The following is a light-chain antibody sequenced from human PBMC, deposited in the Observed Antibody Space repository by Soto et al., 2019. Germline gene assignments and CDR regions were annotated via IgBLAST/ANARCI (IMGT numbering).Light chain of an antibody. CDR3: SSYTSSDVV. CDR2: EVS. CDR1: SSDVGGYNY. Sequence: QSALTQPASVSGSPGQSITISCTGTSSDVGGYNYVSWYQQHPGKAPKLMIYEVSNRPSGFSNRFSDSKSGNTASLTISGLQAEEEADYYCSSYTSSDVVFGGETKLTVL. J-gene: IGLJ2*01. V-gene: IGLV2-14*01.